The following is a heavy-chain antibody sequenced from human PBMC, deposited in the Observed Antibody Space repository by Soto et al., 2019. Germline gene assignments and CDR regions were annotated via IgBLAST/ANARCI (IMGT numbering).Heavy chain of an antibody. V-gene: IGHV1-69*05. CDR1: GGTFSTYA. CDR2: IIPMFGTA. J-gene: IGHJ4*02. D-gene: IGHD5-18*01. CDR3: ASGIQLWLRRINNGYSG. Sequence: QVQLVQSGAEVKKPESSVKVSCKAPGGTFSTYAISWVRQAPGQGLEWMGGIIPMFGTANYAQRFQDRGTXTXXESTNTVYMELSSLRSEDTAVYFCASGIQLWLRRINNGYSGWGQGTLVTVSS.